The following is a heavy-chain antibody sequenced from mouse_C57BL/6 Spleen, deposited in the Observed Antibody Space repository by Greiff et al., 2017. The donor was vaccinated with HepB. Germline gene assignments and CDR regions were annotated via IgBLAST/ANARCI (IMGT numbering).Heavy chain of an antibody. CDR2: IYPGSGST. V-gene: IGHV1-55*01. D-gene: IGHD2-5*01. Sequence: QVQLQQPGAELVKPGASVKMSCKASGYTFTSYWITWVKQRPGQGLEWIGDIYPGSGSTNYNEKFKSKATLTVDTSSSTAYMQLSSLTSDDSAVYYCARRRSNLLMDYWGQGTSVTVSS. CDR3: ARRRSNLLMDY. J-gene: IGHJ4*01. CDR1: GYTFTSYW.